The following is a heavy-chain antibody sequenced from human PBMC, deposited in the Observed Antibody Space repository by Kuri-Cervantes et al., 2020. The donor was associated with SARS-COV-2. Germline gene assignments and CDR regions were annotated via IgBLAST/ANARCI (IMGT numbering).Heavy chain of an antibody. J-gene: IGHJ4*02. Sequence: GGSLRLSCAASGFTFRSYWMSWVRQAPGKGLEWVANIKQDGSEKYYVDSVKGRFTISRDNAKNSLYLQMNSLRAEDTAVYYCAREGYEAANFDYWGQGTLVTVSS. V-gene: IGHV3-7*03. CDR3: AREGYEAANFDY. D-gene: IGHD6-13*01. CDR2: IKQDGSEK. CDR1: GFTFRSYW.